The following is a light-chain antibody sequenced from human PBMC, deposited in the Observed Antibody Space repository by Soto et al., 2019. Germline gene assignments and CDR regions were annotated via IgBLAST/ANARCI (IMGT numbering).Light chain of an antibody. Sequence: IEMTLSHNPLSASVGDRVTITCRASQSISRWLAWYQQKPGKAPKLLIYQASTLEAGVPSRFSGTGSGTEFTLTFNSLQGDDFAGMDAQLYHTPFCQVARPAIK. J-gene: IGKJ5*01. CDR1: QSISRW. CDR2: QAS. CDR3: QLYHTP. V-gene: IGKV1-5*03.